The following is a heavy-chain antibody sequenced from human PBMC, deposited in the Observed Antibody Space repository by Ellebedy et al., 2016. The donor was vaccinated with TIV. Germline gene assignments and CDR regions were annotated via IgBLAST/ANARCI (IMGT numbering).Heavy chain of an antibody. J-gene: IGHJ4*02. D-gene: IGHD3-3*01. CDR2: IYYSGNT. Sequence: SETLSLXXTVSGGSISSSSYYWGWIRQPPGKGLEWIGSIYYSGNTYYNPSLKSRVTISIDTYKNQFSLRLSSVTAADTAIYRCARRKVTIPRADAYFDYWGQGILVTVSS. CDR1: GGSISSSSYY. V-gene: IGHV4-39*01. CDR3: ARRKVTIPRADAYFDY.